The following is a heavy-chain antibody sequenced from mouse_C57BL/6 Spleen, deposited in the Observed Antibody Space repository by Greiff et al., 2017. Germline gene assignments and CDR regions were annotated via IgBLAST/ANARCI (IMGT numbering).Heavy chain of an antibody. CDR2: IYPRSGNT. CDR1: VYTFTSYG. D-gene: IGHD1-1*01. Sequence: VQLQQSVAELARPGASVKLSCKASVYTFTSYGISWVKQRTGQGLEWIGEIYPRSGNTYYNEKFQGKATLTADKSSSTAYMELRSLTSEDSAVYFCARSDGSSWFAYWGQGTLVTVSA. J-gene: IGHJ3*01. CDR3: ARSDGSSWFAY. V-gene: IGHV1-81*01.